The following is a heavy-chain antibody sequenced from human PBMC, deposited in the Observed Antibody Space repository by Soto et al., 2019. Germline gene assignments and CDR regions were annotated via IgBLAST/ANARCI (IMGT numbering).Heavy chain of an antibody. V-gene: IGHV3-11*01. J-gene: IGHJ4*02. D-gene: IGHD2-2*01. Sequence: QVQLVESGGGLVNPGGSLRLSCAASGFTFSDYYMSWIRQAPGKGLEWVSYISSSGSTIYYADSVKGRFTISRDNAKNSLYLQMNSLRDEDTAVYYCAREREYCSSTSCSPAFDYWGQGTLVTVSS. CDR3: AREREYCSSTSCSPAFDY. CDR1: GFTFSDYY. CDR2: ISSSGSTI.